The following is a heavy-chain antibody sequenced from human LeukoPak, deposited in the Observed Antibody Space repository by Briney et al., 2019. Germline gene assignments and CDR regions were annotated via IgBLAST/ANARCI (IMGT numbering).Heavy chain of an antibody. CDR1: GGSISSYY. Sequence: SETLSLTCTVPGGSISSYYWSWIRQPPGQGLEWIGYMYYSGSTNYNPSLKSRVTISVDTSKNQFSLKLSSVTAADTAVYYCARIPYYYDSSGYSDDAFDIWGQGTMVTVSS. J-gene: IGHJ3*02. D-gene: IGHD3-22*01. CDR2: MYYSGST. CDR3: ARIPYYYDSSGYSDDAFDI. V-gene: IGHV4-59*01.